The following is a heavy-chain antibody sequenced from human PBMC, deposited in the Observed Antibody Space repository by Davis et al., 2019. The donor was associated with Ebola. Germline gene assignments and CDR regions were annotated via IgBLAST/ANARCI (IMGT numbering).Heavy chain of an antibody. CDR2: ISGSGGGT. Sequence: GGSLRLSCAASKFTLSSYWMSWVRQAPGKGLEWVSAISGSGGGTYYADSVKGRFTISRDNSKNTLYLQMNSLRAEDTAVYYCAKSDYYDAFDIWGQGTMVTVSS. J-gene: IGHJ3*02. CDR1: KFTLSSYW. CDR3: AKSDYYDAFDI. V-gene: IGHV3-23*01. D-gene: IGHD2-21*01.